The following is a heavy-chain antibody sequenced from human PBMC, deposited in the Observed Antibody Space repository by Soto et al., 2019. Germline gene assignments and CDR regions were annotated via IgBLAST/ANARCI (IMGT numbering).Heavy chain of an antibody. CDR2: INHSGST. V-gene: IGHV4-34*01. CDR1: GGSVSGYY. CDR3: ARETAARRSYFDY. J-gene: IGHJ4*02. D-gene: IGHD2-15*01. Sequence: QVQLQQWGAGLLKPSETLSLTCAVYGGSVSGYYWSWIRQPPGKGLEWIGEINHSGSTNYNPSLKSRVTISVDTSKNQFSLKRSSVTAADTAVYYCARETAARRSYFDYWGQGTLVTVSS.